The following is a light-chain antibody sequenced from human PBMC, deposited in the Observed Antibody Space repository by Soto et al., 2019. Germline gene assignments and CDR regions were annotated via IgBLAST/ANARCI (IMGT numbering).Light chain of an antibody. V-gene: IGKV1-5*03. CDR3: QQYSTYWT. J-gene: IGKJ1*01. CDR2: KAS. CDR1: QSISSW. Sequence: DIQMTQSPSTLSASVGDRVTITCRASQSISSWLAWYQQKPGKAPRLLIYKASTLESGVPSRFSGSGSGTDFTHTISSLQPDDFATYYCQQYSTYWTFGQGTKVDIK.